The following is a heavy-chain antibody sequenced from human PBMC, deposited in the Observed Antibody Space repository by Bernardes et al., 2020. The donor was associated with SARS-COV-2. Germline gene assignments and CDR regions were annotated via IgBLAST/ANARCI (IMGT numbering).Heavy chain of an antibody. V-gene: IGHV5-10-1*01. CDR3: ARRSGIAVAENSMDV. Sequence: GESLKISCKGSGYSFTSYWISWVRQMPGKGLEWMGRIDPSDSYTNYSPSFQGHVTISADKSINTAYLQWSSLKASDTAMYYCARRSGIAVAENSMDVWGQGTTVTVSS. CDR1: GYSFTSYW. CDR2: IDPSDSYT. J-gene: IGHJ6*02. D-gene: IGHD6-19*01.